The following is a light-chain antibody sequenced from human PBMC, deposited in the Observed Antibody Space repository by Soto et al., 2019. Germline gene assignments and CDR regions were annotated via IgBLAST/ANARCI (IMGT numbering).Light chain of an antibody. CDR2: GAS. CDR1: QSVSSRY. J-gene: IGKJ2*01. CDR3: QQYGSSPPFT. Sequence: EIVLTQSPGTLSLSPGERATLSCRASQSVSSRYLAWYQQKPGQAPRLLIYGASNRATGIPDRFSGSGSGTDFTLTTSRLEPEDFAVYFCQQYGSSPPFTFGQGTKVDIK. V-gene: IGKV3-20*01.